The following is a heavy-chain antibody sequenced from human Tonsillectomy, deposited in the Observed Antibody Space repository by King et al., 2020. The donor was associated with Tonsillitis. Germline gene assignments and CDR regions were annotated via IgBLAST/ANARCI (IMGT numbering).Heavy chain of an antibody. CDR2: IIPIFGTA. Sequence: VQLVQSGAEVKKPGSSVKVSCRASGGIFSSYVISWVRQAPGQGLEWMGGIIPIFGTANYAQKFQGRVTITADDRTSTAYMNLNSLRSEDTAVYYCASQGDCSGGSCYSDAMAVWGQGTTVTVSS. CDR3: ASQGDCSGGSCYSDAMAV. D-gene: IGHD2-15*01. V-gene: IGHV1-69*01. CDR1: GGIFSSYV. J-gene: IGHJ6*02.